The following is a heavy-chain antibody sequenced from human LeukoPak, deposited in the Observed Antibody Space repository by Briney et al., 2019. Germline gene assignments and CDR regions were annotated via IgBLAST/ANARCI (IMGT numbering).Heavy chain of an antibody. Sequence: PGGSLRLSCAASGFTFSSYVMSWVRQAPGKGLEWVSNIGGSVGSMFYAASVKGRFAISRDNSKNTLYLQMNSLRAEDTAVYYCAREVIRGHNYNWFDPWGQGTLVTVSS. D-gene: IGHD3-10*01. CDR2: IGGSVGSM. V-gene: IGHV3-23*01. J-gene: IGHJ5*02. CDR3: AREVIRGHNYNWFDP. CDR1: GFTFSSYV.